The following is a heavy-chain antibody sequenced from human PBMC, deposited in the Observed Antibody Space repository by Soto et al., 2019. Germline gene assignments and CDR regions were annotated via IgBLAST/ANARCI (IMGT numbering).Heavy chain of an antibody. Sequence: QVQLVQSGAEVKQPGSSVKVSCKASGGTFSSYAISWVRQAPGQGLEWMGGIIPIFGTANYAQKFQGRVTITADESTSTAYMELSSLRSEDTAVYYCARVFARYSYCPDFDYWGQGTLVTVSS. D-gene: IGHD5-18*01. CDR2: IIPIFGTA. V-gene: IGHV1-69*01. CDR3: ARVFARYSYCPDFDY. CDR1: GGTFSSYA. J-gene: IGHJ4*02.